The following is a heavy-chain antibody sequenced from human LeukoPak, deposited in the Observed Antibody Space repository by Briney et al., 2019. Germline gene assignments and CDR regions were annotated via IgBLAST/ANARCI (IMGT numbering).Heavy chain of an antibody. CDR2: IYHSGST. CDR3: ARAGFSGSYYYFDY. CDR1: GYSISSGYY. J-gene: IGHJ4*02. Sequence: SETLSLTCTVSGYSISSGYYWGWIRQPPGKGLEWIGSIYHSGSTYYNPSLKSRVTISVDTSKNQFSLKLSSVTAADTAVYYCARAGFSGSYYYFDYWGQGTLVTVSS. V-gene: IGHV4-38-2*02. D-gene: IGHD1-26*01.